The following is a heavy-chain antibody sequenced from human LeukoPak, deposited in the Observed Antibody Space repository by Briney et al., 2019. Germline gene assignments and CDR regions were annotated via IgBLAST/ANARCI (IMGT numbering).Heavy chain of an antibody. V-gene: IGHV4-59*12. Sequence: PSETLSLTCTVSGGSISSYYWSWIRQPPGKGLEWIGYIYYSGSTNYNPSLKSRVTISVDTSKNQFSLKLSSVTAADTAVYYCAREPVDGYYDSSGYFYYWGQGTLVTVSS. CDR2: IYYSGST. CDR1: GGSISSYY. D-gene: IGHD3-22*01. J-gene: IGHJ4*02. CDR3: AREPVDGYYDSSGYFYY.